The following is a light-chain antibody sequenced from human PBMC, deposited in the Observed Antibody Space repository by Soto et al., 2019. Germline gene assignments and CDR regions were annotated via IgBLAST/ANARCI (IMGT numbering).Light chain of an antibody. CDR3: QQRSNWPPSNT. Sequence: EIVLTQSPATLSLSPGERATLSCRASQSVSSYLAWYQQKPGQAPRLLIHDASNRATGIPARFSGSGSGTDFTLAISSLEPEDFAVYYCQQRSNWPPSNTFGGGTKVEIK. CDR2: DAS. CDR1: QSVSSY. J-gene: IGKJ4*01. V-gene: IGKV3-11*01.